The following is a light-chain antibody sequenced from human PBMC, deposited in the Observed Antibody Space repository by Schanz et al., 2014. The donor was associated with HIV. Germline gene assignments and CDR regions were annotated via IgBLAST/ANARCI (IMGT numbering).Light chain of an antibody. Sequence: AIRITQSPSSLSASTGDRVTITCRASQDITSYLAWYQQKPGKAPKLLIYAASTLVSGVPSRFNGSGSGTDFTLTISCLQSEDFATYYCQQYFGFPFTFGPGTKVDI. CDR3: QQYFGFPFT. V-gene: IGKV1-8*01. J-gene: IGKJ3*01. CDR2: AAS. CDR1: QDITSY.